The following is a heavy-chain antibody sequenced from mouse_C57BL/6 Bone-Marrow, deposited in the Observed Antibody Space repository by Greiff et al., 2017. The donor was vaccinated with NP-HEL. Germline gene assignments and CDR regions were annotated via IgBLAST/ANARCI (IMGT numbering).Heavy chain of an antibody. V-gene: IGHV10-1*01. CDR3: VRHNWERYFDV. D-gene: IGHD4-1*01. Sequence: VQLKESGGGLVQPKGSLKLSCAASGFSFNTYAMNWVRQAPGKGLEWVARIRSKSNNYATYYADSVKDRFTISRDDSESMLYLQMNNLKTEDTAMYYCVRHNWERYFDVWGTGTTVTVSS. J-gene: IGHJ1*03. CDR1: GFSFNTYA. CDR2: IRSKSNNYAT.